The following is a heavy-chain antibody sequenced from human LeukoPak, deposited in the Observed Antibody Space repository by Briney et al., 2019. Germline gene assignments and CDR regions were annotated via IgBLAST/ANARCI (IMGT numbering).Heavy chain of an antibody. J-gene: IGHJ3*02. CDR2: IRSKANSYAT. Sequence: GGSLRLSCAASGFTFSSYSMNWVRQASGKGLEWVGRIRSKANSYATAYAASVKGRFTISRDDSKNTAYLQMNSLKTEDTAVYYCTQEITMLPVDAFDIWGQGTMVTVSS. V-gene: IGHV3-73*01. D-gene: IGHD3-10*01. CDR1: GFTFSSYS. CDR3: TQEITMLPVDAFDI.